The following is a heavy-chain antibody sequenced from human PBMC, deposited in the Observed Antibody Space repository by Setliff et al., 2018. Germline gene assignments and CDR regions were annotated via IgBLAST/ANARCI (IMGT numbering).Heavy chain of an antibody. V-gene: IGHV4-4*07. CDR1: GGSISSYY. Sequence: PSETLSLTCTVSGGSISSYYWSWIRQPAGKGLEWIGHIYIGGSANYNPSLKSRVTISVDTSKNQFSLNLSSVTAADSAVYYCAREYFYGDYLDYWGQGTLVTVSS. CDR3: AREYFYGDYLDY. CDR2: IYIGGSA. D-gene: IGHD4-17*01. J-gene: IGHJ4*02.